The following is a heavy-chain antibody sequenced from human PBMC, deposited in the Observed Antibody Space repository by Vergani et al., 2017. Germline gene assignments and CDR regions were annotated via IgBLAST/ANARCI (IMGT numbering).Heavy chain of an antibody. Sequence: QVQLHESGPGLVKPSQTLSLTCTVSGGSITSGSFYWGWIRQPAGKGLEWIGRIHSSGTTNYNPSLKSRVTLSVDTSKNQLSLRMTSVTAADTAVYYCARYRLGYLDVWGKGTTVIVSS. V-gene: IGHV4-61*02. CDR2: IHSSGTT. CDR3: ARYRLGYLDV. J-gene: IGHJ6*03. D-gene: IGHD3-16*02. CDR1: GGSITSGSFY.